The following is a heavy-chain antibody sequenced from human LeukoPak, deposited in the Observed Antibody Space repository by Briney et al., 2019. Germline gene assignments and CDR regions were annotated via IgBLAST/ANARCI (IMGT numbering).Heavy chain of an antibody. CDR2: IRCST. Sequence: GGSLRLSCAASGFTFNNYAMSWVRQAPGKGLEWVSLIRCSTYYADSVKGRFTISRDNSQNTLYLQMNSLRAEDTALYYCAKDLGGSTDYWGQGTLVTAYS. CDR3: AKDLGGSTDY. V-gene: IGHV3-23*01. CDR1: GFTFNNYA. J-gene: IGHJ4*02. D-gene: IGHD5-12*01.